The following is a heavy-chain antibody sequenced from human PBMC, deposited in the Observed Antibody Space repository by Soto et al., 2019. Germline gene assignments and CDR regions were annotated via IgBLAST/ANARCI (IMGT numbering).Heavy chain of an antibody. Sequence: TLSLTCAVSGGSISSGGYSWSWIRQPPGKGLEWIGYIYHSGSTYYNPSLKSRVTISVDRSKNQFSLKLSSVTAADTAVYYCARDHITMVRGVIMGGGMDVWGQGTTVTVSS. CDR3: ARDHITMVRGVIMGGGMDV. CDR2: IYHSGST. CDR1: GGSISSGGYS. D-gene: IGHD3-10*01. J-gene: IGHJ6*02. V-gene: IGHV4-30-2*01.